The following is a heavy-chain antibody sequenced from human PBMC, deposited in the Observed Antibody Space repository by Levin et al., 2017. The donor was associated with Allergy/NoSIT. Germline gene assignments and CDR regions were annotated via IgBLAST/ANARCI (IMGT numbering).Heavy chain of an antibody. D-gene: IGHD4-17*01. V-gene: IGHV3-9*01. CDR3: VKGRSTTVTAHAFDI. J-gene: IGHJ3*02. Sequence: QLGESLKISCAASGFTFDDYAMHWVRQVPGKGLEWVSGITWNSGRTGYAESVKGRFTISRDNAENSLHLQMNSLRGEDTALYYCVKGRSTTVTAHAFDIWGQGTMVTVSS. CDR1: GFTFDDYA. CDR2: ITWNSGRT.